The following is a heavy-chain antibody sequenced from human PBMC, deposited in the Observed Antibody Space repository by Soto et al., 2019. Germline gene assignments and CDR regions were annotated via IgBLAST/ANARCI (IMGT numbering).Heavy chain of an antibody. CDR2: IYYSGST. Sequence: SETLSLTCTVSGGSISSGDYYWSWIRQPPGKGLEWIGYIYYSGSTYYNPSLKSRVTISVDTSKNQFSLKLSSVTAADTAVYYCARWEPQLDHFDYWGQGTLVTVSS. CDR3: ARWEPQLDHFDY. J-gene: IGHJ4*02. V-gene: IGHV4-30-4*01. D-gene: IGHD6-13*01. CDR1: GGSISSGDYY.